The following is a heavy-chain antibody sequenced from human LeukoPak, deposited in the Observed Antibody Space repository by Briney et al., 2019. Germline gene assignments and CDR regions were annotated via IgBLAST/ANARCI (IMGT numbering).Heavy chain of an antibody. V-gene: IGHV4-61*02. J-gene: IGHJ3*02. CDR2: IYSPGT. CDR1: AGSINSGDYY. Sequence: SQTLSLTCTVSAGSINSGDYYWSWIRQPAGKGLEWIGRIYSPGTNYNYNPSLNSRVTISIDTSKNPFSLELTSVTAADTAVYYCARGIGTSYDSSRDAFDIWGQGTMVTVSS. CDR3: ARGIGTSYDSSRDAFDI. D-gene: IGHD3-22*01.